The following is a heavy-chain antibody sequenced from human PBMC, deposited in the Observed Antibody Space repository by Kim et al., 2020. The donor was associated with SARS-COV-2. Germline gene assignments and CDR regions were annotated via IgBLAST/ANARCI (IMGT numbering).Heavy chain of an antibody. V-gene: IGHV2-5*02. Sequence: SGPTLVNPTQTLTLTCTFSGFSLSTSGVGVGWIRQPPGKALEWLALIYWDDDKRYSPSLKSRLTITKDTSKNQVVLTMTNMDPVDTATYYCAHRSGGGLEWGEIGFGGAQDAFDIWGQGTMVTVSS. CDR3: AHRSGGGLEWGEIGFGGAQDAFDI. J-gene: IGHJ3*02. CDR1: GFSLSTSGVG. D-gene: IGHD3-10*01. CDR2: IYWDDDK.